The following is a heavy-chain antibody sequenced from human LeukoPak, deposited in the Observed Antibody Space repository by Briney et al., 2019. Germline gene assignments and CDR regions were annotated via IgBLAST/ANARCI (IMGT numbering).Heavy chain of an antibody. CDR2: ISSSSSYI. CDR3: ARADANIVVVPAAPKYYYYYGMGV. CDR1: GFTFSSYS. Sequence: GGSLRLSCAASGFTFSSYSMNWVRQAPGKGLEWVSSISSSSSYIYYADSVKGRFTISRDNAKNSLYLQMNSLRAEDTAVYYCARADANIVVVPAAPKYYYYYGMGVWGQGTTVTVSS. D-gene: IGHD2-2*01. J-gene: IGHJ6*02. V-gene: IGHV3-21*01.